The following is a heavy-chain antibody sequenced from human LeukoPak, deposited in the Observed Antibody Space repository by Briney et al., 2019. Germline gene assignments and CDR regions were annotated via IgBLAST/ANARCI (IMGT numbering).Heavy chain of an antibody. CDR3: AQVGTLYYFDY. D-gene: IGHD2-8*01. Sequence: GGSLRLSCAASRITFNSYAMSWVRQAPGKGLEWVSAISGSGGSTYYADSVKGRFTISRDNSKNTLYLQMNSLRAEDTAVYYCAQVGTLYYFDYWGQGTLVTVFS. CDR2: ISGSGGST. J-gene: IGHJ4*02. CDR1: RITFNSYA. V-gene: IGHV3-23*01.